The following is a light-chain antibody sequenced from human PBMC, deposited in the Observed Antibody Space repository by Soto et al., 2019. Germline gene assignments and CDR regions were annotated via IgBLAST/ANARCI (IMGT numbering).Light chain of an antibody. V-gene: IGLV2-8*01. CDR1: SSDVGGYNY. CDR3: SSHAGIINVL. Sequence: QSALTQPPSASGSPGQSVTISCTGTSSDVGGYNYVSWYQQHPGKAPKLMIYEVTKRPSGVPDRFSGSKSGNTASLTVSGLLAEDEADYCCSSHAGIINVLFGGGTKLTVL. J-gene: IGLJ3*02. CDR2: EVT.